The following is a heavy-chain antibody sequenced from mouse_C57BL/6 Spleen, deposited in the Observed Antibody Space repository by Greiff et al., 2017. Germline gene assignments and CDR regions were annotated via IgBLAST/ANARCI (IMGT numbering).Heavy chain of an antibody. CDR2: IYPGDGDT. J-gene: IGHJ4*01. CDR3: ARLGPLYAVDY. CDR1: GYAFSSSW. V-gene: IGHV1-82*01. Sequence: QVQLQQSGPELVKPGASVKISCKASGYAFSSSWMNWVKQRPGKGLEWIGRIYPGDGDTNYNGKFKGKATLTADKSSSTAYMQLSSLTSEDSAVYFCARLGPLYAVDYWGQGASVTVSS.